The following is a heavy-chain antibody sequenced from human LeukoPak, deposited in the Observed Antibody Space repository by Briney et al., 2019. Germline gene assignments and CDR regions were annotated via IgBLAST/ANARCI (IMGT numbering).Heavy chain of an antibody. V-gene: IGHV3-23*01. D-gene: IGHD4-17*01. CDR1: GFTFSIYA. Sequence: PGGSPRLSCAASGFTFSIYAMSWVRQAPGKGLEWVSAISGSGGSTYYADFVKGRFTTSRDNSKNTLYLQMNSLRAEDTAVYYCASTYDYGEDYYYYGMDVWGQGTTVTVSS. J-gene: IGHJ6*02. CDR3: ASTYDYGEDYYYYGMDV. CDR2: ISGSGGST.